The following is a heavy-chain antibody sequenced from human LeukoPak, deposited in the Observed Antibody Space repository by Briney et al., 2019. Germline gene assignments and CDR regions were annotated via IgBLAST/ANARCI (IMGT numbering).Heavy chain of an antibody. CDR3: ARDLELKQPYWFDP. J-gene: IGHJ5*02. Sequence: ASAKVSCKASGYTFTGYYMHWVRQAPGQGLEWMGWINPNSGGTNYAQKFQGRVTMTRDTSISTAYMELRSLRSDDTAVYYCARDLELKQPYWFDPWGQGTLVTVSS. CDR2: INPNSGGT. D-gene: IGHD6-13*01. V-gene: IGHV1-2*02. CDR1: GYTFTGYY.